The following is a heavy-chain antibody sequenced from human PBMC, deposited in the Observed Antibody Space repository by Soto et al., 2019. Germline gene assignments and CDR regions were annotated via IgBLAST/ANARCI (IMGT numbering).Heavy chain of an antibody. CDR3: ARWFGDPIPFDI. D-gene: IGHD3-10*01. Sequence: GASVKVSCKASGGTFSSYTISWVRRAPGQGLEWMGRNIPIPGIANYAQKFQGRVTITADKSTSTAYMELSSLRSEDTAVYYCARWFGDPIPFDIWGQGTMVTVSS. V-gene: IGHV1-69*02. CDR2: NIPIPGIA. CDR1: GGTFSSYT. J-gene: IGHJ3*02.